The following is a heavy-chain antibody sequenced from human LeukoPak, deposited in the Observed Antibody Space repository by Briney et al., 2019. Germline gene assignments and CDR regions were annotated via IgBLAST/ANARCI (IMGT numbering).Heavy chain of an antibody. CDR3: ARDRQWLVPFDY. J-gene: IGHJ4*02. V-gene: IGHV3-48*03. CDR2: ISSSGSTI. D-gene: IGHD6-19*01. Sequence: GGSLRLSCAASGFTFSSYEMNWVRQAPGKGLEWVSYISSSGSTIYYAGSVNGRFTISRDNAKNSLYLQMNSLRAEDTAVYYCARDRQWLVPFDYWGQGTLVTVSS. CDR1: GFTFSSYE.